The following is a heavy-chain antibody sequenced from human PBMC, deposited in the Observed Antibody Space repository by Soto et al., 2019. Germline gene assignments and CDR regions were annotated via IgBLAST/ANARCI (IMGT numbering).Heavy chain of an antibody. V-gene: IGHV3-73*01. CDR3: TGISTTGTTGRHQVWRFVQH. J-gene: IGHJ1*01. D-gene: IGHD4-17*01. CDR2: IRSKANSYAT. Sequence: EVQLVESGGGLVQPGGSLKLSCAASGFTFSGSAMHWVRQASGKGLEWVGRIRSKANSYATAYAASVKGRFTISRDDSKNTAYLQMNSLKAEDTAVYYCTGISTTGTTGRHQVWRFVQHWGQGTLVTVSS. CDR1: GFTFSGSA.